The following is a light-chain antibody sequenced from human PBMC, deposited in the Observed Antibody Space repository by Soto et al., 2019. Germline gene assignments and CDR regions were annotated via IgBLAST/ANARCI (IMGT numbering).Light chain of an antibody. J-gene: IGLJ1*01. CDR2: DVS. V-gene: IGLV2-14*01. CDR3: SSYTSSSTLV. CDR1: SSDVGGYNY. Sequence: QSALTQPASVSGSPGQSITISCTGTSSDVGGYNYVSWYQQHPGKAPILMIYDVSNRPSGVSNRFSGSKSGNTASLTISGLQAEDEADYYCSSYTSSSTLVFGTGTKVTVL.